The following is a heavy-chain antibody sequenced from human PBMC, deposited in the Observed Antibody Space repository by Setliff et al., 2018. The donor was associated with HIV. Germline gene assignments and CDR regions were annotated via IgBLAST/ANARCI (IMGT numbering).Heavy chain of an antibody. Sequence: SETLSLTCAVYGGSFSGYYWTWIRQPPGSGLEWIGEIIHSGGTNYNRSLKSRVTISVDTSKNQFSLNLSSVTAADTAVYYCARGGLGVVGAIDYWSQGTLVTVSS. D-gene: IGHD2-15*01. CDR2: IIHSGGT. CDR3: ARGGLGVVGAIDY. CDR1: GGSFSGYY. V-gene: IGHV4-34*01. J-gene: IGHJ4*02.